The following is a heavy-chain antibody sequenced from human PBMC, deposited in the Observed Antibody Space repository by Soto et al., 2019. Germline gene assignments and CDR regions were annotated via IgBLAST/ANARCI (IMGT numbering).Heavy chain of an antibody. D-gene: IGHD2-2*01. CDR1: GFTFSSYA. CDR3: AKDRQSSTTWFQYYYYGMDV. J-gene: IGHJ6*02. CDR2: FSGSCGST. Sequence: GGSLRLSCAASGFTFSSYAMSWVRQAPGKGLEWVSAFSGSCGSTYYADSVKGRFTISRDNSKNTLYLQMNSLRAEDTAVYYCAKDRQSSTTWFQYYYYGMDVWGQGTTVTFSS. V-gene: IGHV3-23*01.